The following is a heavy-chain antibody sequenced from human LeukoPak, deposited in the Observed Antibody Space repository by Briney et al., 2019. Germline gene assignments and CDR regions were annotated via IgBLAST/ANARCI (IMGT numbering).Heavy chain of an antibody. CDR2: INHSGST. Sequence: SETLSLTCAVYGGSFSGYYWSWIRQPPGKGLEWIGEINHSGSTNYNPSLKSRVTISVATSKSQFSLKLSSVTAADTAFYYCARSMKGYSTSWGFDPWGQGTLVTVSS. CDR3: ARSMKGYSTSWGFDP. J-gene: IGHJ5*02. CDR1: GGSFSGYY. D-gene: IGHD6-13*01. V-gene: IGHV4-34*01.